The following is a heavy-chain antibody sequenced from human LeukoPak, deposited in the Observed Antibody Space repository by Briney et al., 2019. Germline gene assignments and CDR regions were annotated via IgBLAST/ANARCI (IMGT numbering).Heavy chain of an antibody. J-gene: IGHJ4*02. Sequence: NPGGSLRLSCAASGFTFSSYSMNWVRQAPGKGLEWDSSISSSSSYIYYADSVKGRFAISRDNAKNSLYLQMNSLSAEDTAVYYCARETRGYSYGNFDYWGQGTLVTVSS. V-gene: IGHV3-21*01. CDR1: GFTFSSYS. D-gene: IGHD5-18*01. CDR2: ISSSSSYI. CDR3: ARETRGYSYGNFDY.